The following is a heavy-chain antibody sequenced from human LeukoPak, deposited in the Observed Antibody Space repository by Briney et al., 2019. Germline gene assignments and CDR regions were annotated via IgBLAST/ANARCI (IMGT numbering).Heavy chain of an antibody. Sequence: GGSLRLSCAASGFTFSTYAMSWVRQAPGKGLEWVSTISGSGSSTYDADSVKGRFTISRDNSKNTLYLQVNSLRAEDTAVYYCAKDRDGDYGWYFDLWGRGTLVTVSS. CDR2: ISGSGSST. CDR1: GFTFSTYA. V-gene: IGHV3-23*01. J-gene: IGHJ2*01. CDR3: AKDRDGDYGWYFDL. D-gene: IGHD4-17*01.